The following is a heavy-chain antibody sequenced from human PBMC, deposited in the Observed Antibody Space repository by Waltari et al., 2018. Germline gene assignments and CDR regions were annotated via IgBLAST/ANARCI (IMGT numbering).Heavy chain of an antibody. V-gene: IGHV1-18*01. Sequence: QAQLVQSGAEVKKYGASVTVACTASGYIFTNHGVTWVRQAPGQGLEWMGWINTFNHVANYPQKFQDRVTMTTDTSTSTVHMELRSLRSDDTAVYYCARLRNDYGGIDALDIWGQGTTVTVSS. D-gene: IGHD4-17*01. J-gene: IGHJ3*02. CDR3: ARLRNDYGGIDALDI. CDR2: INTFNHVA. CDR1: GYIFTNHG.